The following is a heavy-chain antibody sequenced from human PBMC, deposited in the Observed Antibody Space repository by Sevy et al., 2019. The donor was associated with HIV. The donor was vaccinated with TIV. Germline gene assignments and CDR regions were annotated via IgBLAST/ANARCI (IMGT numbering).Heavy chain of an antibody. D-gene: IGHD3-16*01. V-gene: IGHV1-46*03. CDR1: GYTFTNYY. CDR2: INPIDVST. J-gene: IGHJ4*02. CDR3: GRTSPRGGFYY. Sequence: ASVKVSCKASGYTFTNYYMHWVRQAPGQGLEWMGIINPIDVSTIYAQKFQGRVTMTRDTSTSTVYMELSSLRSDDTAVYYCGRTSPRGGFYYWGQGALVTVSS.